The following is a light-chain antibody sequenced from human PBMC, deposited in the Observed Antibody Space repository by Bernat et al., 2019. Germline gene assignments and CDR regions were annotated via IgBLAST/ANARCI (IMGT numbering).Light chain of an antibody. J-gene: IGLJ3*02. CDR3: SSVSTTSTPVV. Sequence: QSALTQPASVSGSPGQSITLSCTGTSSDVGAYNYVSWYQQHPGKAPTLMLFDCSNRPSGVSDRFSGCKSGDTASLTISGLRAEDEADYYCSSVSTTSTPVVLGGGTKLTVL. CDR2: DCS. V-gene: IGLV2-14*03. CDR1: SSDVGAYNY.